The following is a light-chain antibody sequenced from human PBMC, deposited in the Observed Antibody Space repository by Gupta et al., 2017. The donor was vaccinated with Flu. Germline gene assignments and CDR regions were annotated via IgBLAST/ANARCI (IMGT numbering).Light chain of an antibody. CDR2: KDS. Sequence: SHELTHPPSVSVSPGQTARITCSGDALPNQYAYWYQQKPGQAPVLVIYKDSGRPSGIPERFSGSGSGTTVTLTISGAQAEDEADYYCQSADSSGSRVFGGGTKLTVL. J-gene: IGLJ2*01. CDR1: ALPNQY. V-gene: IGLV3-25*03. CDR3: QSADSSGSRV.